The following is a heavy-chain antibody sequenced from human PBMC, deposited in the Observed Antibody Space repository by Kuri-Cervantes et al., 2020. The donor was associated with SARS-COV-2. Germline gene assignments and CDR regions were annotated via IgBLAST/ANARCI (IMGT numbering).Heavy chain of an antibody. V-gene: IGHV3-49*03. CDR3: TRESKWRYYGMDV. J-gene: IGHJ6*02. D-gene: IGHD5-12*01. CDR2: NRSKAYGGTT. CDR1: GFTFGDYA. Sequence: GESLKISCTASGFTFGDYAMSWFRQAPGEGLEWVGFNRSKAYGGTTEYAADVKCRFTISRDDSKSIAYLQMSSLKTEDTAVYYCTRESKWRYYGMDVWGQGTTVTVSS.